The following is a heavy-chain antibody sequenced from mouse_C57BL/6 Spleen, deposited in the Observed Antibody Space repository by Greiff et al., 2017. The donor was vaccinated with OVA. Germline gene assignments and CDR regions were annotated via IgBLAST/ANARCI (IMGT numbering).Heavy chain of an antibody. J-gene: IGHJ2*01. Sequence: QVQLQQPGAELVKPGASVKLSCKASGYTFTSYWMHWVKQRPGQGLEWIGMIHPNSGSTNYNEKFKSKATLTVDKSSSTAYMQLSSLTSEDSAVYYCARDYGNYLYYCDYWGQGTTLTVSS. V-gene: IGHV1-64*01. D-gene: IGHD2-1*01. CDR1: GYTFTSYW. CDR2: IHPNSGST. CDR3: ARDYGNYLYYCDY.